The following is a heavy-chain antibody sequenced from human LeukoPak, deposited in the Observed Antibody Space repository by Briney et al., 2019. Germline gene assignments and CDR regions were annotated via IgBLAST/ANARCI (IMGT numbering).Heavy chain of an antibody. CDR2: INPNSGGS. CDR1: GYTFTGYY. J-gene: IGHJ3*02. D-gene: IGHD3-22*01. V-gene: IGHV1-2*02. CDR3: ARGFDYYHSSGSNSDAFDI. Sequence: GASVKVSCNASGYTFTGYYIHWVRQAPGQGLEWMGWINPNSGGSKYAQKFQGRVTMTRDTSISTAYMELSRLRYDDTAVYYCARGFDYYHSSGSNSDAFDIWGQGTMVTVSS.